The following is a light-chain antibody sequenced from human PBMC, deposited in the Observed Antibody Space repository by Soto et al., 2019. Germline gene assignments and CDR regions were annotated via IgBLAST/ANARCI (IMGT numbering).Light chain of an antibody. CDR2: DVF. J-gene: IGKJ4*01. CDR1: QSVSNY. Sequence: EIVLTQSPATLSLSPGERATLSCRASQSVSNYLAWYQQKPGQAPRLLIYDVFNRPTDIPGRFSGSGSGTDFTLTISSLEPEDFAVYFCQQRSNWPSFGGGTKVEIK. V-gene: IGKV3-11*01. CDR3: QQRSNWPS.